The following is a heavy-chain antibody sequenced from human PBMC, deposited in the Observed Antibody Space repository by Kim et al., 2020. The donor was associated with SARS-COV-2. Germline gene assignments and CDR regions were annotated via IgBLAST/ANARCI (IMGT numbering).Heavy chain of an antibody. D-gene: IGHD6-13*01. CDR2: IYPGDSDA. J-gene: IGHJ4*02. V-gene: IGHV5-51*01. CDR1: GYSFSNYW. Sequence: GESLKISCETSGYSFSNYWIAWVRQVPGRGLEWMGIIYPGDSDARYSPSFQGQVTISVDKSINTAYLQWSSLRASDTAMYYCARALVAAGSFDYWGQGTLVTVSS. CDR3: ARALVAAGSFDY.